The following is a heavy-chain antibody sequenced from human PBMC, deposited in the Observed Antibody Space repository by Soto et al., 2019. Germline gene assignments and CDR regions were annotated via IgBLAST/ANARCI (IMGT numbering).Heavy chain of an antibody. CDR1: GFTFSSYS. D-gene: IGHD2-15*01. J-gene: IGHJ4*02. V-gene: IGHV3-21*01. Sequence: EVQLVESGGGLVKPGGSLRLSCAASGFTFSSYSMNWVRQAPGKGLEWVSSISSSSSYIYYADSVKGRFTISRDNAKNSLELQMNSLRAEDTAVYYCARELGSIGLLQSPALDYRGQGTLVTVSS. CDR2: ISSSSSYI. CDR3: ARELGSIGLLQSPALDY.